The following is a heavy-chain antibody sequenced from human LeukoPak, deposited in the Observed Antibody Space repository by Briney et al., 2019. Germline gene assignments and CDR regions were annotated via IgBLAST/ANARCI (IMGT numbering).Heavy chain of an antibody. V-gene: IGHV4-39*07. Sequence: SETLSLTCTVSGGSISTSNYYWGWIRQPPGKGLEWIGNIFYSGSTYYSPSLKSRVTISLDTSKNQFSLKLSSVIAADTAVYYCARGGIWNYGDWGQGTLVTVSS. CDR2: IFYSGST. J-gene: IGHJ4*02. CDR1: GGSISTSNYY. CDR3: ARGGIWNYGD. D-gene: IGHD1-7*01.